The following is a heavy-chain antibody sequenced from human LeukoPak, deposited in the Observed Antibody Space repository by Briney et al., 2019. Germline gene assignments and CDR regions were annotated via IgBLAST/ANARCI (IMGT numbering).Heavy chain of an antibody. V-gene: IGHV5-51*01. J-gene: IGHJ3*02. CDR3: ARAIAAAEDAFDI. CDR1: GYSFTSYW. D-gene: IGHD6-13*01. CDR2: IYPGDSDT. Sequence: GESLKISCKGSGYSFTSYWIGWVRQMPGKGLEWMGIIYPGDSDTRYSPSFLGQVTISADKSISTAYLQWSSLKASDTAMYYCARAIAAAEDAFDIWGQGTMVTVSS.